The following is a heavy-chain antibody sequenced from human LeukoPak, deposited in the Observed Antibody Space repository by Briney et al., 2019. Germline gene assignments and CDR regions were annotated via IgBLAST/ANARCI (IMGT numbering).Heavy chain of an antibody. V-gene: IGHV4-31*03. Sequence: PSETLSLTCTVSGGSISSGGYYWSWIRQHPGNGLEWIGYIYYSGSTYYNPSLKSRVTISVDTSKNQFSLKLSSVTAADTAVYYCARDREWNFAGYAMDVWGQGTTVTVSS. CDR3: ARDREWNFAGYAMDV. CDR2: IYYSGST. CDR1: GGSISSGGYY. D-gene: IGHD1-7*01. J-gene: IGHJ6*02.